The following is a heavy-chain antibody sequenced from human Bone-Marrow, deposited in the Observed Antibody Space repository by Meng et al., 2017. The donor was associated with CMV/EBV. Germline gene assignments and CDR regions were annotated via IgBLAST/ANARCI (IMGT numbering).Heavy chain of an antibody. V-gene: IGHV4-34*01. J-gene: IGHJ6*02. CDR2: VNHRGST. Sequence: SETLSLTCAVYGGSFSGYYWSWIRQTPGKGLEWIGEVNHRGSTNYKSSFKSRVTISVDTSKNQFSLKLSSVTAADTAVYYCARDRCSSTSCYGPYYGMDVWGQGTTVTVSS. CDR1: GGSFSGYY. D-gene: IGHD2-2*01. CDR3: ARDRCSSTSCYGPYYGMDV.